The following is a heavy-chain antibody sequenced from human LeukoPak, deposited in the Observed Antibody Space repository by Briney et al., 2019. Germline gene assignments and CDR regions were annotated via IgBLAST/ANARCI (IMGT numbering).Heavy chain of an antibody. J-gene: IGHJ6*03. V-gene: IGHV1-69*05. D-gene: IGHD3-10*01. CDR2: IIPIFGTA. CDR3: ARDRVVRGVINYYYYYMDV. CDR1: GGTFSSYA. Sequence: SVKVSCKASGGTFSSYAISWVRQAPGQGLEWMGRIIPIFGTANYAQKFQGRVTITTDESTSTAYMELSSLRSEDMAVYYCARDRVVRGVINYYYYYMDVWGKGTTVTVSS.